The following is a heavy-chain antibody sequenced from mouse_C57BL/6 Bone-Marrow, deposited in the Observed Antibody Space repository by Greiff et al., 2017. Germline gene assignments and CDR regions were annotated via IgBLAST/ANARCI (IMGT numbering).Heavy chain of an antibody. V-gene: IGHV1-55*01. Sequence: QVQLQQPGAELVKPGASVKMSCKASGYTFTSYWITWVKQRPGQGLEWIGDIYPGSGSTNYNEKFKSKATLTVDTSSSTAYMQLSSLTSEDSAVXYCARKGDWDAWFAYWGQGTLVTVSA. CDR2: IYPGSGST. CDR3: ARKGDWDAWFAY. D-gene: IGHD4-1*01. J-gene: IGHJ3*01. CDR1: GYTFTSYW.